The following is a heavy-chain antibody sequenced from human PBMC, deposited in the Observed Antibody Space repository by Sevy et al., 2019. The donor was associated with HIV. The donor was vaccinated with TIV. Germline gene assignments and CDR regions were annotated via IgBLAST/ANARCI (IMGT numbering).Heavy chain of an antibody. D-gene: IGHD5-18*01. Sequence: SETLSLTCTVSGGSISSGDYYWSWIRQPPGKGLEWIGYIYYSGSTYYHPSLKSRVTISVDTSKNQFSLKLSSVTAADTAVYYCARGYSYGGGFFGYWGQGTLVTVSS. CDR3: ARGYSYGGGFFGY. CDR2: IYYSGST. CDR1: GGSISSGDYY. V-gene: IGHV4-30-4*01. J-gene: IGHJ4*02.